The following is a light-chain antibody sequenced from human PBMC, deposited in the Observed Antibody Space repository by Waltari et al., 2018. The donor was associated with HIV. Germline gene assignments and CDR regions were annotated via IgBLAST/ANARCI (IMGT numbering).Light chain of an antibody. V-gene: IGKV3-15*01. CDR1: QRVSSN. J-gene: IGKJ1*01. CDR2: DAS. Sequence: EVVMTPSPATLSVSPGERVTLPCRASQRVSSNLAWYQQTPGQAPRLLIYDASTRASGGPARFSGSGSETDFTLTITSLQSEDFAVYYCQQYNNWPPWTFGQGTRVQIK. CDR3: QQYNNWPPWT.